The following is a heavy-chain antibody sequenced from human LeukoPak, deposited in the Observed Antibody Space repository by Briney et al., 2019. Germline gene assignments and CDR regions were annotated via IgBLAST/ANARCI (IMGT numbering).Heavy chain of an antibody. CDR1: GFTFSSYD. D-gene: IGHD1-26*01. Sequence: GGSLRLSCAASGFTFSSYDMHWVRQAPGKGLEWVTVISYDGSNKYYGDSVKGRFTISRDNSKNTLYLKMNSLRAEDTAVYYCAKEGSNGDFDYWGLGTLVTVSS. CDR3: AKEGSNGDFDY. V-gene: IGHV3-30*18. CDR2: ISYDGSNK. J-gene: IGHJ4*02.